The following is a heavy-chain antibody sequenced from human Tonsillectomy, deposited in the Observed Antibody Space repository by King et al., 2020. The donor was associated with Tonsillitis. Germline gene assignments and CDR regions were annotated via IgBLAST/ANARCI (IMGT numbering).Heavy chain of an antibody. CDR3: ARVGDYYDSSGYYGSYYFDY. V-gene: IGHV4-59*01. J-gene: IGHJ4*02. Sequence: VQLQESGPGLVKPSETLSLTCTVSGGSISSYYWSWIRQPPGKGLEWIGYIYYSGSTTYNPSLKSRVSISVDTSKNQFSLKLSSVTAADTAVYYCARVGDYYDSSGYYGSYYFDYWGQGTLVTVSS. CDR2: IYYSGST. CDR1: GGSISSYY. D-gene: IGHD3-22*01.